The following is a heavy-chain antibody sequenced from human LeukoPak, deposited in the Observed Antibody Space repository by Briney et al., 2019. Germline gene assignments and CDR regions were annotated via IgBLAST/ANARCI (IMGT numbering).Heavy chain of an antibody. V-gene: IGHV3-7*01. Sequence: PGGSLRLSCAASGFTSSSYWMSWVRQAPGKGLEWVANIKQDGSEKYYVDSVKGRFTISRDKDKNSLYLQMNSLRAEDTAVYYCARVTPYYYYYMDVWGKGTTVTVSS. CDR3: ARVTPYYYYYMDV. J-gene: IGHJ6*03. CDR2: IKQDGSEK. CDR1: GFTSSSYW.